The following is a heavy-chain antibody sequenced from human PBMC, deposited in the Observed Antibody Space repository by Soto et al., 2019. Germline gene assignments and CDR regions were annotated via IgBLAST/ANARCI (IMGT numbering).Heavy chain of an antibody. V-gene: IGHV1-46*01. Sequence: QVQLVQSGAEVKKPGASVKVSCKASGYTFTSYYMHWVRQAPGQGLEWMGIINPSGGSTSYAQKFQGRVTMTRDTSTSTVYIELSSLRSEDTAVYYCARTRDRYCSGGSCYPPADDAFDIWGQGTMVTVSS. CDR2: INPSGGST. CDR1: GYTFTSYY. D-gene: IGHD2-15*01. J-gene: IGHJ3*02. CDR3: ARTRDRYCSGGSCYPPADDAFDI.